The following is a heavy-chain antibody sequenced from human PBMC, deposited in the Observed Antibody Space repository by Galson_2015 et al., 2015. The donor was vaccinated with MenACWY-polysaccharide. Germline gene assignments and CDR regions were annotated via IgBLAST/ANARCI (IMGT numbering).Heavy chain of an antibody. J-gene: IGHJ6*02. Sequence: SLRLSCAASGFTFSSSAFNWVRQAPGKGLQWVSAIDASGAITYYADSVKGRFTISRDSPKNTLHLQMNSLSAEDTAIYYCARGHYGMDVWGQGTTVTVS. CDR1: GFTFSSSA. V-gene: IGHV3-23*01. CDR3: ARGHYGMDV. CDR2: IDASGAIT.